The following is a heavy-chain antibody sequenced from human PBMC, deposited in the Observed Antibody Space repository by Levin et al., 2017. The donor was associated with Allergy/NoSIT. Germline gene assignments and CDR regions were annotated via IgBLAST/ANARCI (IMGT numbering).Heavy chain of an antibody. Sequence: SQTLSLTCSVSGGSIPSGDYYWTWIRQPPGKGLEWIGYIYYSGTTSYNPSLKSRVTISVDTSQNQFSLQLHSVTAADTAVYYCATLVAGRSDYRGQGTLITVSS. D-gene: IGHD6-19*01. CDR3: ATLVAGRSDY. CDR2: IYYSGTT. V-gene: IGHV4-30-4*01. J-gene: IGHJ4*02. CDR1: GGSIPSGDYY.